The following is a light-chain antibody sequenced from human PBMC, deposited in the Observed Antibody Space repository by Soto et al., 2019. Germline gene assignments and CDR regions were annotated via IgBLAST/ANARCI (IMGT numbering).Light chain of an antibody. CDR1: QSVSSSY. J-gene: IGKJ4*01. CDR2: GAS. V-gene: IGKV3-20*01. Sequence: EIVLTQSPGTLSLSPGERDTVSCRASQSVSSSYLAWYQQKPGQAPRLLIYGASSRATGIPDRFSGSGSGTDFTLTISRLQPEDFAVYYCQQYGSSPAFGGGTKVEIK. CDR3: QQYGSSPA.